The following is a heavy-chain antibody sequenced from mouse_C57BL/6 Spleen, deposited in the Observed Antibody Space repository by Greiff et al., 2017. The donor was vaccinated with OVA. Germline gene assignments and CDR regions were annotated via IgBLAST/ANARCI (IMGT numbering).Heavy chain of an antibody. CDR1: GYTFTDYN. CDR2: INPNNGGT. CDR3: ARYDGSSYSWYFDV. D-gene: IGHD1-1*01. J-gene: IGHJ1*03. Sequence: EVQLQQSGPELVKPGASVKMSCKASGYTFTDYNMHWVKQSHGKSLEWIGYINPNNGGTSYNQKFKGKATLTVNKSYSTAYMELRSLTSEDSAVYYCARYDGSSYSWYFDVWGTGTTVTVAS. V-gene: IGHV1-22*01.